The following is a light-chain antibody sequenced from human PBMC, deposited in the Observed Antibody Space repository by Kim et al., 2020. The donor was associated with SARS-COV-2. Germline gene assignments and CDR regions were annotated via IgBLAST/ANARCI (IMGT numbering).Light chain of an antibody. CDR3: HCRDNSGNRP. V-gene: IGLV3-19*01. Sequence: VALGKTVRITCQGDSLRREYASWDQQKTGQAPVLVIYDKNIRPSGGPDRFSAASSGNKASLTITGAQAEDEADYYCHCRDNSGNRPFGGGTQLTVL. CDR2: DKN. CDR1: SLRREY. J-gene: IGLJ3*02.